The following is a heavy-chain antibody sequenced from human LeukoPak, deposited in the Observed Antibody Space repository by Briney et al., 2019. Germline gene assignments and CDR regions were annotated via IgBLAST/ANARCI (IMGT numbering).Heavy chain of an antibody. D-gene: IGHD4-11*01. CDR2: IDFSGST. V-gene: IGHV4-59*01. CDR3: ARWYSIFAFDY. Sequence: PSETLSLTCTVSGGSISSYYWSWIRQPPGKGLEWIGDIDFSGSTNYNPSLRSRLTISVDTSKNQFSLKLSSVTAADTAVYYCARWYSIFAFDYWGQGTLVTVSS. J-gene: IGHJ4*02. CDR1: GGSISSYY.